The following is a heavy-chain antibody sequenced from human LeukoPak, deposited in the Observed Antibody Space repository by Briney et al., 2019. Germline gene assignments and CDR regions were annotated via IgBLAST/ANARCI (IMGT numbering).Heavy chain of an antibody. J-gene: IGHJ3*02. V-gene: IGHV3-30-3*01. CDR3: AREIPNAFDI. CDR2: VSRDGISK. Sequence: GGSLRLSCAASGFTFSNYPIHWVRQAPGKGLEWVAVVSRDGISKYYPDSVRGRFTISRDNSKNTLYLEVNSLRSEDTAVFYCAREIPNAFDIWGQGTMVTVSS. CDR1: GFTFSNYP.